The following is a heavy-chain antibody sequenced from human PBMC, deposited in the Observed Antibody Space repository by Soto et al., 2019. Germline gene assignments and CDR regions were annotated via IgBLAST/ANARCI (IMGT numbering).Heavy chain of an antibody. J-gene: IGHJ4*02. Sequence: PSETLSLTCSVSGGSISSSSYFWGWIRQPPGKGLECIGNIHYSGSTYYNPSLKSRVTISVDTSKTQFSLKLTSVSAADSAVYYCARGIGYYFDYWGQGTLVIVSS. V-gene: IGHV4-39*01. D-gene: IGHD5-12*01. CDR2: IHYSGST. CDR3: ARGIGYYFDY. CDR1: GGSISSSSYF.